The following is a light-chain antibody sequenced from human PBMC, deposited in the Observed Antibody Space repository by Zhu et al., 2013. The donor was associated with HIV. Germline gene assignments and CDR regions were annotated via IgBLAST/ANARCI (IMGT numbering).Light chain of an antibody. Sequence: DIVMTQSPLSLPVTPGEPASISCRSSQSLLHSNGYNYLDWYLQKPGQSPQLLIYLGSTRASGVPDRFSGSGSGTDFTLSISELEPEDFAVYYCQQYATSPLTFGRGTTDRDQT. CDR2: LGS. CDR1: QSLLHSNGYNY. CDR3: QQYATSPLT. V-gene: IGKV2-28*01. J-gene: IGKJ4*01.